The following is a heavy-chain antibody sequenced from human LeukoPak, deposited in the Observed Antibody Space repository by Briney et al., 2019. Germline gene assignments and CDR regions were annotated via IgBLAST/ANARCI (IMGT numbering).Heavy chain of an antibody. V-gene: IGHV1-69*13. CDR3: TTLWDSSSWYRTDV. Sequence: ASVKVSCKASGGTFSSYAISWVRQAPGQGLEWMGGIIPIFGTANYAQKFQGRVTITADESTSTAYMELSSLRSEDTAVYYCTTLWDSSSWYRTDVWGQGTTVTVSS. CDR2: IIPIFGTA. CDR1: GGTFSSYA. D-gene: IGHD6-13*01. J-gene: IGHJ6*02.